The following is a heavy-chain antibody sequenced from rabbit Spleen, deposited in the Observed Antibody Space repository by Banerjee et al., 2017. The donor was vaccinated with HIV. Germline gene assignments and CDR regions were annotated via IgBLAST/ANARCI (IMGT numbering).Heavy chain of an antibody. CDR3: ARDSGSSFSSYGMDL. V-gene: IGHV1S40*01. J-gene: IGHJ6*01. CDR1: GVSFSSNYY. D-gene: IGHD8-1*01. CDR2: IDSGSSGFT. Sequence: QSLEESGGDPVKPGASLTLTCTASGVSFSSNYYMCWVRQAPGKGLEWIACIDSGSSGFTYFASWAKGRFTISKTSSTTVTLQMTSLTAADTATYFCARDSGSSFSSYGMDLWGPGTLVTVS.